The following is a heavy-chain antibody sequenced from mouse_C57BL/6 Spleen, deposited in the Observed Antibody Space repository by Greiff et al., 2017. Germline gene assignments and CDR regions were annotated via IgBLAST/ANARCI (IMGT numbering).Heavy chain of an antibody. V-gene: IGHV1-49*01. D-gene: IGHD1-1*01. CDR1: YFAFMASA. CDR2: FTMYSDAT. Sequence: LQQSGAELVRPGSSVKLSCKDSYFAFMASAMHWVKPRPGHGLEWLGSFTMYSDATEYSENFKGKATLTANTSSSTAYMELSSLTAEDSAVYSCARGYGSSDLYFGVWGTRTTVTVSS. CDR3: ARGYGSSDLYFGV. J-gene: IGHJ1*03.